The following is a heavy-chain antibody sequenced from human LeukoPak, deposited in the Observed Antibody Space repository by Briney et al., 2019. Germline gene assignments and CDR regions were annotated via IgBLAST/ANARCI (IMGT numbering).Heavy chain of an antibody. Sequence: GGSLRLSCAASGFTVSGNYMSWVRQAPGKGLEWVSVIYSSGSTYYADSVKGRFTIPRDNSKNTLYLQMNSLRPEDTAVYYCAREDAISAFDIWGQGTMVTVSS. CDR3: AREDAISAFDI. CDR1: GFTVSGNY. V-gene: IGHV3-53*01. J-gene: IGHJ3*02. D-gene: IGHD2-21*01. CDR2: IYSSGST.